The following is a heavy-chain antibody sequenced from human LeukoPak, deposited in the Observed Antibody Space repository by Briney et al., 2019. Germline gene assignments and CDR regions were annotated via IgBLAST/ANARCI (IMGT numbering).Heavy chain of an antibody. V-gene: IGHV1-2*06. J-gene: IGHJ5*02. CDR1: GYTFTGYY. Sequence: ASVKVSCKASGYTFTGYYMHWVRQAPGQGLEWMGRINPNSGGTQYAQKFQGRVTMTSDSSIITVYMELSSLRSDDTAIYYCARDRAFRGGGFHPWGQGTLVTVSS. CDR3: ARDRAFRGGGFHP. CDR2: INPNSGGT. D-gene: IGHD3-10*01.